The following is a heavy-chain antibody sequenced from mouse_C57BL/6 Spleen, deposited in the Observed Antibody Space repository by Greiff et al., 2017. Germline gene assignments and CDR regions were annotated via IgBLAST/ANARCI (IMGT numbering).Heavy chain of an antibody. Sequence: QVQLQQPGAELVMPGASVKLSCKASGYTFTSYWMHWVKQRPGQGLEWIGEIDPSDSYTNYNQKFKGKSTLTVDKSSSTAYMQLSSLTSEDSAVYYCATGKWYFDVWGTGTTVTVSS. J-gene: IGHJ1*03. D-gene: IGHD4-1*01. CDR3: ATGKWYFDV. CDR2: IDPSDSYT. CDR1: GYTFTSYW. V-gene: IGHV1-69*01.